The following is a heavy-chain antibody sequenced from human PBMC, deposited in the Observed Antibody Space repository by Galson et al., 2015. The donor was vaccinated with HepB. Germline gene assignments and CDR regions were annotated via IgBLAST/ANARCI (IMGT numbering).Heavy chain of an antibody. D-gene: IGHD4-17*01. J-gene: IGHJ4*02. Sequence: SLRLSCAASGFTFSSYSMNWVRQAPGKGLEWVSYISSSSSTIYYADSVKGRFTISRDNAKNSLYLQMNSLRAEDTAVYYCARVGRDTVNDYWGQGTLVTVSS. CDR2: ISSSSSTI. CDR1: GFTFSSYS. CDR3: ARVGRDTVNDY. V-gene: IGHV3-48*01.